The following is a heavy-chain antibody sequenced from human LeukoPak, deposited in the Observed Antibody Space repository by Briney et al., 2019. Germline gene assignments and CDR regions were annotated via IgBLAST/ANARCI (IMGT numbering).Heavy chain of an antibody. CDR1: GCSISSYY. D-gene: IGHD6-13*01. CDR2: IYYSGST. CDR3: ARDGAAAGEYFQH. V-gene: IGHV4-59*01. J-gene: IGHJ1*01. Sequence: SETLSLTCTVSGCSISSYYWSWIRQPPGKGLEWIGYIYYSGSTNYNPSLKSRVTISVDTSKNQFSLKLSSVAAADTAVYYCARDGAAAGEYFQHWGQGTLVTVSS.